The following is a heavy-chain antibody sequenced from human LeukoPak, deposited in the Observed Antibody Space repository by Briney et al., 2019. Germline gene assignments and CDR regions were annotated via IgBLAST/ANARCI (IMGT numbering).Heavy chain of an antibody. D-gene: IGHD3-3*01. CDR1: GGSISSSSYY. Sequence: SETLSLTCTVSGGSISSSSYYWGRIRQPPGKGLEWIGSIYYSGSTYYNPSLKSRVTISVDTSKNQFSLKLSSVTAADTAVYYCARRYIFWSGYYRNWFDPWGQGTLVTVSS. J-gene: IGHJ5*02. CDR2: IYYSGST. CDR3: ARRYIFWSGYYRNWFDP. V-gene: IGHV4-39*07.